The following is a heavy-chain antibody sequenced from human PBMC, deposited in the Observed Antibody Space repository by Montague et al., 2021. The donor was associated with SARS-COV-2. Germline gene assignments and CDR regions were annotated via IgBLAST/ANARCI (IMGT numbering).Heavy chain of an antibody. CDR3: AREANRRYSSTAWFDP. CDR2: INTGGNT. V-gene: IGHV3-53*01. Sequence: SLRLSCAASGFPVSSNNMHWVRQAPGKGLEWVSAINTGGNTHYADSVKGRFIISRGQSKNTLEHQMNSLRAEDTAVYYCAREANRRYSSTAWFDPWGQGTLVTVSP. CDR1: GFPVSSNN. D-gene: IGHD6-19*01. J-gene: IGHJ5*02.